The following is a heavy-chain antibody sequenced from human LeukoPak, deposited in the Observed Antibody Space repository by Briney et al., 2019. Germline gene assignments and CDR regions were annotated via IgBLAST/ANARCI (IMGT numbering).Heavy chain of an antibody. CDR2: ISGSGA. CDR1: KFNFNKFD. CDR3: AKDPNGDYIGTFDI. J-gene: IGHJ3*02. V-gene: IGHV3-23*01. Sequence: GGSLSLSCATSKFNFNKFDWMWVRQAQGQGLEWVSYISGSGAKYADTVQGRFTISRDNYKDTLYLQMNSLRAEDTAVYFCAKDPNGDYIGTFDIWGQGTMVTVSS. D-gene: IGHD4-17*01.